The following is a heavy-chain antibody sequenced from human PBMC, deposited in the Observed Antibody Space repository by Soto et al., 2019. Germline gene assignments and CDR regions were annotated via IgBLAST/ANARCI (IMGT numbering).Heavy chain of an antibody. Sequence: GGSLRLSCAASGFTFSSYAMSWVRQAPGKGLEWVSAISGSGGSTYYADSVKGRFTISRDNSKNTLYLQMNSLRAEDTAVYYCAKGYGGIVATMWSIDYWGQGTLVTVSS. D-gene: IGHD5-12*01. CDR2: ISGSGGST. J-gene: IGHJ4*02. V-gene: IGHV3-23*01. CDR3: AKGYGGIVATMWSIDY. CDR1: GFTFSSYA.